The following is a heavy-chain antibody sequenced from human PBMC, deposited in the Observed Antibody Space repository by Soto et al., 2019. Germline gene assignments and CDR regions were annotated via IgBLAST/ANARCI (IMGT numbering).Heavy chain of an antibody. V-gene: IGHV3-30*03. CDR1: GFTFSFYA. J-gene: IGHJ4*02. CDR3: AYPLTVELFPEALGY. Sequence: QVQLVESGGAGVQPGRSLRLSCAASGFTFSFYAMHWVRRAPAKGLEWVAVVSFDGSNKYYADSVKGLFNVSRDNSKNTLFLQLDRLVTEDTAVYYCAYPLTVELFPEALGYWGQRTLVTVSS. CDR2: VSFDGSNK. D-gene: IGHD1-26*01.